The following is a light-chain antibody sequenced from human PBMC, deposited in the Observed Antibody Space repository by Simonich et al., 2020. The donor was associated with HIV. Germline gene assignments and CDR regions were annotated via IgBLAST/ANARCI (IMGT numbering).Light chain of an antibody. CDR3: QQYYSTPT. J-gene: IGKJ1*01. CDR1: QSVFYSSNNENY. Sequence: DIVMTQSPDSLAVSLGERATINCRSSQSVFYSSNNENYLAWYQQKPGQPPKLLIYWASTRESGVPDRFSGSGSGTDFTLTISSLQAEDVAVYYCQQYYSTPTFGQGTKVEIK. V-gene: IGKV4-1*01. CDR2: WAS.